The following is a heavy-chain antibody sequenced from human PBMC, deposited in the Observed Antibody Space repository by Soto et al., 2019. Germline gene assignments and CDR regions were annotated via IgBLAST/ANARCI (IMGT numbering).Heavy chain of an antibody. Sequence: SVNVSCKASGGTFSSYAISWVRQAPGQGLEWMGGIIPIFGTANYAQKFQGRVTITADESTSTAYMELSSLRSEDTAVYYCASSSGYYLSRLNYGMDVWGQGTTVTVSS. CDR3: ASSSGYYLSRLNYGMDV. D-gene: IGHD3-22*01. CDR1: GGTFSSYA. CDR2: IIPIFGTA. J-gene: IGHJ6*02. V-gene: IGHV1-69*13.